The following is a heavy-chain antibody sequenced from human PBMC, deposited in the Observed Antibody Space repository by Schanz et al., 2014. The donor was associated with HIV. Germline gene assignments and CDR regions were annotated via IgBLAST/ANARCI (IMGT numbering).Heavy chain of an antibody. V-gene: IGHV1-2*02. J-gene: IGHJ3*02. CDR1: GYTFTGYY. CDR2: INPNSGGT. Sequence: QVQLVQSGAEVKKPGASVKVSCKASGYTFTGYYMHWVRQAPGQGLGWMGWINPNSGGTNYAQKFQGRVTMTRDTSISTAYMELSRLRSDDTAVYYCASGRFDTVIWWGDAFLIWGRGTMVTVSS. CDR3: ASGRFDTVIWWGDAFLI. D-gene: IGHD5-18*01.